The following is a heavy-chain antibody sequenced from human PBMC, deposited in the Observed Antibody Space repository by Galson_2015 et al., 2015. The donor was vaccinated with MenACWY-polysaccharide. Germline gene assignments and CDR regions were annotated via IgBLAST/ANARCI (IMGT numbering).Heavy chain of an antibody. CDR3: VRLVGNSWFDY. CDR2: PSSRSPWSN. J-gene: IGHJ4*02. V-gene: IGHV6-1*01. Sequence: CAISGDSVSSYSATWDWIRQSTSRGLACLGRPSSRSPWSNDYSFSVRRRLALTPATAKNQFSLPLNSVPPDDTAVYYCVRLVGNSWFDYWGQGILVTVSS. CDR1: GDSVSSYSAT. D-gene: IGHD6-13*01.